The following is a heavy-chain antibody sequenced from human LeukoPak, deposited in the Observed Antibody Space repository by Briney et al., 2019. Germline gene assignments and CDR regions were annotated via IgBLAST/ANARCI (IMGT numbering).Heavy chain of an antibody. CDR3: ARAYLGYCSGGSCYGDGGY. Sequence: GGSLRLSCAASGFTFSSCAMHWVRQAPGKGLEWVAVISYGGSNKYYADSVKGRFTISRDNSKNTLYLQMNSLRAEDTAVYYCARAYLGYCSGGSCYGDGGYWGQGTLVTVSS. CDR2: ISYGGSNK. D-gene: IGHD2-15*01. J-gene: IGHJ4*02. CDR1: GFTFSSCA. V-gene: IGHV3-30-3*01.